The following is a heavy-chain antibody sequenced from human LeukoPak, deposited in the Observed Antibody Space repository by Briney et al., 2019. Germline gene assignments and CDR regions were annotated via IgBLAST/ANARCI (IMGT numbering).Heavy chain of an antibody. J-gene: IGHJ5*02. CDR1: GGTFSSYA. CDR2: IIPIFGIA. CDR3: ARGKSSSWSRPNWFDP. V-gene: IGHV1-69*04. Sequence: GASVKVSCKASGGTFSSYAISWVRQAPGQRLEWMGRIIPIFGIANYAQKFHGRVTITADKSTSTAYMELSSLRSEDTAVYYCARGKSSSWSRPNWFDPWGQGTLVTVSS. D-gene: IGHD6-13*01.